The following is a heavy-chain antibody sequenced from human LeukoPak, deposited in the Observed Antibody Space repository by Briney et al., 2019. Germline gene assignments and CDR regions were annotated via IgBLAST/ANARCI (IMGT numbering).Heavy chain of an antibody. J-gene: IGHJ5*02. CDR2: INHSGST. Sequence: SETLSLTCAVYGGSFSGYYWIWIRQPPGKGLEWIGEINHSGSTNYNPSLKSRVTISVDTSKNQFSLKLSSVTAADTAVYYCARGRRYYYGSRSSRWFDPWGQGTLVTVSS. CDR1: GGSFSGYY. D-gene: IGHD3-10*01. V-gene: IGHV4-34*01. CDR3: ARGRRYYYGSRSSRWFDP.